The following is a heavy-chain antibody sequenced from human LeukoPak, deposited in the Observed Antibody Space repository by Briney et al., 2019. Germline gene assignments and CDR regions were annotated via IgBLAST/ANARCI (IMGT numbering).Heavy chain of an antibody. V-gene: IGHV4-59*01. D-gene: IGHD2-2*01. CDR3: ARGVWSYCSSTSCYVVYYYYMDV. J-gene: IGHJ6*03. Sequence: SETLSLTCTVSGGCISSYYWSWIRQPPGKGLECIGYIYYSGSTNYNPSLKSRVTISVDTSKNQFSLKLSSVTAADTAVYYCARGVWSYCSSTSCYVVYYYYMDVWGKGTTVTISS. CDR2: IYYSGST. CDR1: GGCISSYY.